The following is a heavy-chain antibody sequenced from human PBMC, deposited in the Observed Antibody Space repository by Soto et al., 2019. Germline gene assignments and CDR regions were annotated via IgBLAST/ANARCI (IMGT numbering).Heavy chain of an antibody. D-gene: IGHD3-10*01. CDR1: GGSFSGYY. CDR3: ASKDYYGSGSYYNRSVNFDY. J-gene: IGHJ4*02. Sequence: SETLSLTCAVYGGSFSGYYWSWIRQPPGKGLEWIGEINHSGSTNYNPSLKSRVTISVDTSKNQFSLKLSSVTAADTAVYYCASKDYYGSGSYYNRSVNFDYWGQGTLVTVSS. V-gene: IGHV4-34*01. CDR2: INHSGST.